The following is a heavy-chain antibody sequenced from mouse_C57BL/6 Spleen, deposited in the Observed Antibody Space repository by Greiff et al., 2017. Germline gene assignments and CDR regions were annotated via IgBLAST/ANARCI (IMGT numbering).Heavy chain of an antibody. D-gene: IGHD1-1*01. CDR1: GFSLTSYG. J-gene: IGHJ4*01. CDR3: ARPLTTVVGDYAMDY. CDR2: IWSGGST. Sequence: VKLMESGPGLVQPSQSLSITCTVSGFSLTSYGVHWVRQSPGKGLEWLGVIWSGGSTDYNAAFISRLSISKDNSKSQVFFKMNSLQADDTAIYYCARPLTTVVGDYAMDYWGQGTSVTVSS. V-gene: IGHV2-2*01.